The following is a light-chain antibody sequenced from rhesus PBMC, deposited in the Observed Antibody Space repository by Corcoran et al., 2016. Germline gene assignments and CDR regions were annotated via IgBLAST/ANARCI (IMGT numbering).Light chain of an antibody. Sequence: DIQMTQSPSSLSASVGDRVTITCRARQGISTYLNRYQQKPGKAPQRLIYKASGLEIGVPSRFSGSGSGTDVTLTISSLQPEDFATTYCLQYNSDPWTFGQGTKVEIK. CDR2: KAS. V-gene: IGKV1-43*02. CDR3: LQYNSDPWT. J-gene: IGKJ1*01. CDR1: QGISTY.